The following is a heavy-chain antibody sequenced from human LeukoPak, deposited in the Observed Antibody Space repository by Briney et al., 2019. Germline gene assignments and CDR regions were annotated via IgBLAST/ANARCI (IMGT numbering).Heavy chain of an antibody. D-gene: IGHD6-6*01. Sequence: SDSMSISFTVPAGSLSSGRYNWSCIRQPAGKRLEWIGRIYTTGSTNYNPSLKSRVTIAVDTSKNQFSLKLSTVTAADTAVYYCAREIGYSSSMRPWGQGTLVTVSS. CDR1: AGSLSSGRYN. CDR3: AREIGYSSSMRP. CDR2: IYTTGST. V-gene: IGHV4-61*02. J-gene: IGHJ5*02.